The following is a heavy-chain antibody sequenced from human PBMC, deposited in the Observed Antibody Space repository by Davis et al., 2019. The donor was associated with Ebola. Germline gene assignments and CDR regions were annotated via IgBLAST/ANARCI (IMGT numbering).Heavy chain of an antibody. Sequence: GGSLRLSCAASGFTFSGSAMHWVRQASGKGLEWVGRIRSKANSYATAYAASVKGRFTISRDDSKDTAYLQMNSLKTEDTAVYYCTLTTVTTDVWGQGTTVTVSS. D-gene: IGHD4-17*01. CDR2: IRSKANSYAT. V-gene: IGHV3-73*01. J-gene: IGHJ6*02. CDR1: GFTFSGSA. CDR3: TLTTVTTDV.